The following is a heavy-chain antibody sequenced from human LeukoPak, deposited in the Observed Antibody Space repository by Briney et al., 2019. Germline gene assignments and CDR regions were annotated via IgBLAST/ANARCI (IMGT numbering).Heavy chain of an antibody. V-gene: IGHV3-23*01. CDR1: GFTLSTNA. CDR2: ISGSGAST. D-gene: IGHD2-2*01. CDR3: AKDWGFSRVIGMDV. Sequence: PGGSLRLSCLTSGFTLSTNAMSWVRQAPGKGLEWISGISGSGASTYYADSVKGRFTISRDDSRNTLYLQMNSLRAEDTAVYYCAKDWGFSRVIGMDVWGQGTTVTVSS. J-gene: IGHJ6*02.